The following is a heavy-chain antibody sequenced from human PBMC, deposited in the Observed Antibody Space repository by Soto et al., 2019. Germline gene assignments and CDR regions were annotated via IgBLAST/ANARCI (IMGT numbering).Heavy chain of an antibody. CDR3: ANPPIPYSNSDNCFDP. Sequence: GGSLRLSCAASGFSFSSYAMSWVRQAPGKGLEWVSAISGSGGSTYYADSVKGRFTISRDNSKNTLYLQMNSLRAEDTAVYYYANPPIPYSNSDNCFDPSGQGTLVTVSS. J-gene: IGHJ5*02. CDR1: GFSFSSYA. D-gene: IGHD4-4*01. V-gene: IGHV3-23*01. CDR2: ISGSGGST.